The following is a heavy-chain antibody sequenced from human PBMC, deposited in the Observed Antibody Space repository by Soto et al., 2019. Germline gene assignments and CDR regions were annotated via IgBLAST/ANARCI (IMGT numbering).Heavy chain of an antibody. Sequence: QVQLQQWGAGLLKPSETLSLTCAVYGGSVSSGSYYWSWIRQPPGKGLEWIGEMSHSGATHFNPSLKSRVTISVDTSKNQFSLKMSSVTAADTSLYYCARVERGTATTVVDAFDIWGPGTMVTVSS. CDR3: ARVERGTATTVVDAFDI. J-gene: IGHJ3*02. CDR1: GGSVSSGSYY. CDR2: MSHSGAT. D-gene: IGHD1-1*01. V-gene: IGHV4-34*01.